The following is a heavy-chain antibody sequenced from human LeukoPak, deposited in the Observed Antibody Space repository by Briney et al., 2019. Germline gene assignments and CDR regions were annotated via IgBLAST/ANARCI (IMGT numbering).Heavy chain of an antibody. CDR3: ARDKAAYYDSNAGGSGMDV. CDR1: GFTFSSYG. V-gene: IGHV3-30*03. CDR2: ISYDGSNK. D-gene: IGHD3-22*01. J-gene: IGHJ6*02. Sequence: GRSLRLSCAASGFTFSSYGMHWVRQAPGKGLEWVAVISYDGSNKYYADSVKGRFTISRDNSKNTLYLQMNSLRAEDTAVYYCARDKAAYYDSNAGGSGMDVWGQGTTVTVSS.